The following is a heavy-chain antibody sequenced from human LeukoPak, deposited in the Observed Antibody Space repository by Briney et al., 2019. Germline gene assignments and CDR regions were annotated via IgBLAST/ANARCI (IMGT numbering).Heavy chain of an antibody. J-gene: IGHJ4*02. Sequence: SETLSLACAVYGGSFSGYYWSWIRQPPGQGLEWIGEINHSGSTNYNPSLKRRVTISVDTSKNQFSLKLSSVTAADTALYFCARDDTYFYDSSGHGFDFWGQGTLVTVSS. D-gene: IGHD3-22*01. V-gene: IGHV4-34*01. CDR3: ARDDTYFYDSSGHGFDF. CDR1: GGSFSGYY. CDR2: INHSGST.